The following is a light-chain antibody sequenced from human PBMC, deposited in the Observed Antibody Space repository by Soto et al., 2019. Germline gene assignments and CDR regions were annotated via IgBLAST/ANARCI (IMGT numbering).Light chain of an antibody. V-gene: IGLV2-14*01. CDR1: NSDIRIYDY. CDR3: GSYTATSPLVV. CDR2: EVY. J-gene: IGLJ2*01. Sequence: QSALTQPATVSGSPGQSITISCTGANSDIRIYDYASWYQQHPGKAPKLIIYEVYNRPSGVSNRFSGFKSGNTASLTISGLQPEDEADSYCGSYTATSPLVVFGGGTKLTVL.